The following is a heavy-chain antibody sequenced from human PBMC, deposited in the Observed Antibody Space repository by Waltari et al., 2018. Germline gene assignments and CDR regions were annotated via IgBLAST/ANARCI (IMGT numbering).Heavy chain of an antibody. V-gene: IGHV3-33*08. CDR1: GFTFSSYG. D-gene: IGHD3-10*01. CDR3: AREWGMVRGVIKGPIDY. CDR2: IWYDGSNK. Sequence: QVQLVESGGGVVQPGRSLRLSCAASGFTFSSYGMHWVRQAPGKGLEWVAVIWYDGSNKYYADSGKGRFTISRDNSKNTLYLQMNSLGAEDTAVYYCAREWGMVRGVIKGPIDYWGQGTLVTVSS. J-gene: IGHJ4*02.